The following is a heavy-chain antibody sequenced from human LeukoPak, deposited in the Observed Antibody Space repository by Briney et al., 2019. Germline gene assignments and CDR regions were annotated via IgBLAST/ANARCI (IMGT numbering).Heavy chain of an antibody. CDR2: IYSSGST. J-gene: IGHJ2*01. Sequence: GGSLRLSCAASEFIVSSNFMSWVRQAPGKGLEWVSVIYSSGSTDYTESVKGRFTISRDDSKNTVYLHLNSLRAEDTAVYYCARDGRIAAAGYWYFDLWGRGTLVTLSS. D-gene: IGHD6-13*01. V-gene: IGHV3-66*01. CDR3: ARDGRIAAAGYWYFDL. CDR1: EFIVSSNF.